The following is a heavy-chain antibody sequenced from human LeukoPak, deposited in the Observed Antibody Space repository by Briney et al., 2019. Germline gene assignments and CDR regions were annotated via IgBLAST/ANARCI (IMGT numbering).Heavy chain of an antibody. CDR1: GFTFSSYG. J-gene: IGHJ6*02. V-gene: IGHV3-33*01. CDR2: IWYDGSNK. CDR3: ARVRCSSTSCYSYYYGMDV. Sequence: PGRSPRLSCAASGFTFSSYGMHWVRQAPGKGLEWVAVIWYDGSNKYYADSVKGRFTVSRDNSKNTLYLQMNSLRAEDTAVYYCARVRCSSTSCYSYYYGMDVWGQGTTVTVSS. D-gene: IGHD2-2*01.